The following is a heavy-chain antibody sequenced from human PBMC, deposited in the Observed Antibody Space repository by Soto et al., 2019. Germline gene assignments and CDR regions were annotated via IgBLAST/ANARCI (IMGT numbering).Heavy chain of an antibody. V-gene: IGHV4-59*01. Sequence: SETLSLTCTVSGGSISSYYWSXIRQPPGKGLEWIGYIYYSGSTNYNPSLKSRVTISVDTSKNQFSLKLSSVTAADTAVYYCARDGVAAARNLGFDYWGQGTLVTVSS. J-gene: IGHJ4*02. CDR2: IYYSGST. D-gene: IGHD6-13*01. CDR1: GGSISSYY. CDR3: ARDGVAAARNLGFDY.